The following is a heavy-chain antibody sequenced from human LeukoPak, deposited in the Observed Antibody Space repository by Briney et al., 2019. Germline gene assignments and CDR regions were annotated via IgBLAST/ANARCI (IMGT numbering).Heavy chain of an antibody. Sequence: SQTLSLTCTVSGGTISSGDYYWSWIRQPPGKGLAWIGYIYYSGSTYYNPSLKSRVTISVDTSKNQFSLKLSSVTAADTAVYYCASSTVPAAIPYFDYWGQGTLVTVSS. D-gene: IGHD2-2*02. CDR3: ASSTVPAAIPYFDY. V-gene: IGHV4-30-4*08. J-gene: IGHJ4*02. CDR1: GGTISSGDYY. CDR2: IYYSGST.